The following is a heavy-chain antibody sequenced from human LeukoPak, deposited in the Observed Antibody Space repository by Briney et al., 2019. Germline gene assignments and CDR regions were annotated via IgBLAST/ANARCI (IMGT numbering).Heavy chain of an antibody. CDR2: IYSSGST. Sequence: SQTLSLTCTVSGGSISSYYWSWIRQSPWKGLEWIGHIYSSGSTNYNPSLKSRVTISIDTSKNQFSLKLSSVTAADTALYYCARNYDNSGYTAFGYWGRGTLVTVSS. J-gene: IGHJ4*02. V-gene: IGHV4-59*01. CDR1: GGSISSYY. D-gene: IGHD3-22*01. CDR3: ARNYDNSGYTAFGY.